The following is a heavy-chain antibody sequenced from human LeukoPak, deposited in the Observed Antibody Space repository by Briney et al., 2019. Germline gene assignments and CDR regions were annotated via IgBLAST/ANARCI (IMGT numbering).Heavy chain of an antibody. CDR3: AIDDVKRFYYYYYMDV. CDR1: GFTFSSYA. CDR2: ISGSGGST. Sequence: PGGSLRLSCAASGFTFSSYAMIWVRQAPGKGLEWVSDISGSGGSTYYADSVKGRLTISRDNSKNTLYLQMNSQRAEDTAVYYCAIDDVKRFYYYYYMDVWGKGTTVTVSS. J-gene: IGHJ6*03. D-gene: IGHD6-25*01. V-gene: IGHV3-23*01.